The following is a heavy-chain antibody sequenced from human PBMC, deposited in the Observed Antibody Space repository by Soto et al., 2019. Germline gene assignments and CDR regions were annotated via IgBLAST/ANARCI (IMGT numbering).Heavy chain of an antibody. CDR3: AHGQDLNTWFSFNH. Sequence: QITFKESGPTVVKPTQTLTLTCTFSGFSLSTDGVGVGWIRQPPGKALEWLALIYWNDETRYSPSLRSRLTVTKDTSKKHVVFTMTNMDPVDTGTYFCAHGQDLNTWFSFNHWAQGTLVTVSS. CDR2: IYWNDET. CDR1: GFSLSTDGVG. V-gene: IGHV2-5*01. D-gene: IGHD3-10*01. J-gene: IGHJ4*02.